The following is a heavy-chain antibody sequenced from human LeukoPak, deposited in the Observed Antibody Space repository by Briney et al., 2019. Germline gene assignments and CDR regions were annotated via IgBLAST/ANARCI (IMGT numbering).Heavy chain of an antibody. V-gene: IGHV4-39*01. J-gene: IGHJ3*02. D-gene: IGHD2-2*02. CDR1: AGSISSSNYY. CDR2: IYYSGST. Sequence: SETLSLTCTVSAGSISSSNYYWGWIRQPPGKGLEWIGSIYYSGSTYYNPSLKSRVTMSVDTSKNQFSLNLSSVTASDTAVYYCARRCSSTSCYTRGGFDIWGQGTMVTVSS. CDR3: ARRCSSTSCYTRGGFDI.